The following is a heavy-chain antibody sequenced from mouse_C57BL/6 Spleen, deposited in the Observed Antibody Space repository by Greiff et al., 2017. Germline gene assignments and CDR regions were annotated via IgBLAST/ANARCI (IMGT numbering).Heavy chain of an antibody. CDR3: AMRDYVDY. CDR2: IHPSGSAT. J-gene: IGHJ1*03. D-gene: IGHD2-4*01. CDR1: GYTFTSYW. Sequence: QVQLQQPGAELVKPGASVKVSCKASGYTFTSYWMHWVKQRPGQGLEWIGRIHPSGSATNYNQKFKGKATLTVDKSSSTAYMQLSSLTSEECAVYYCAMRDYVDYWGKGTTVTVSS. V-gene: IGHV1-74*01.